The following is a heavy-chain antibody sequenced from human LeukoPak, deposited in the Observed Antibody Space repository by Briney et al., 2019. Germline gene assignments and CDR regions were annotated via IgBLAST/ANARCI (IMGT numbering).Heavy chain of an antibody. CDR3: ARKSPFVIVMDV. J-gene: IGHJ6*02. D-gene: IGHD2/OR15-2a*01. V-gene: IGHV1-69*13. CDR1: GGTFSSYA. CDR2: IIPIFGTA. Sequence: SVKVSGKASGGTFSSYAISWVRQAPGQGLEWMGGIIPIFGTANYAQKFQGRVTITADESTSTAYMELSSLRSEDTAVYYCARKSPFVIVMDVWGQGTTVTVSS.